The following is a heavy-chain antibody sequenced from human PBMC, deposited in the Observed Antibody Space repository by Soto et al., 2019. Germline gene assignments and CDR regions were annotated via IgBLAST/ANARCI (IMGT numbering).Heavy chain of an antibody. V-gene: IGHV3-21*01. CDR1: GFTFSSYS. Sequence: VGSLRLSCAASGFTFSSYSMNWVRQAPGKGLEWVSSISSSSSYIYYADSVKGRFTISRDNAKNSLYLQMNSLRAEDTAVYYCASYCGGDCYSAVYWGQGTLVTVSS. CDR3: ASYCGGDCYSAVY. CDR2: ISSSSSYI. D-gene: IGHD2-21*02. J-gene: IGHJ4*02.